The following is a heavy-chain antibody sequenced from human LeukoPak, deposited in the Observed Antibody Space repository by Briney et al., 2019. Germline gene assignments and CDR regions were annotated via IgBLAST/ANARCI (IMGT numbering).Heavy chain of an antibody. CDR2: INHSGST. Sequence: SETLSLTCAVYGGSFSGYYWSWIRQPPGKGLEWIGEINHSGSTNYNPSLKSRVTISVDTSKNQFSLKLSSVTAADTAVYYCARGYGRITMKGPFGYWGQGTLVTVSS. J-gene: IGHJ4*02. CDR3: ARGYGRITMKGPFGY. V-gene: IGHV4-34*01. D-gene: IGHD3-22*01. CDR1: GGSFSGYY.